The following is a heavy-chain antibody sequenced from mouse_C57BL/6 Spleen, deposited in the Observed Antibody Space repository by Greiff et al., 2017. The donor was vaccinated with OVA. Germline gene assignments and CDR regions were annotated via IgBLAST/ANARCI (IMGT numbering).Heavy chain of an antibody. CDR1: GFSLSTSGMG. D-gene: IGHD2-2*01. J-gene: IGHJ4*01. Sequence: QVTLKVCGPGILQSSQTLSLTCSFSGFSLSTSGMGVSWIRQPSGMGLEWLVHIYWDDDKCYNPFPKSRPTISKDTSRNQIFHKITSVDTADTATYYCARRAEVTTGAMDYWGQGTSVTVSS. CDR3: ARRAEVTTGAMDY. V-gene: IGHV8-12*01. CDR2: IYWDDDK.